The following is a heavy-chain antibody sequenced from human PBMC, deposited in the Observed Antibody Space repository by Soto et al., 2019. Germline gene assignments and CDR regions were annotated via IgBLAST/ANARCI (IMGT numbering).Heavy chain of an antibody. V-gene: IGHV5-51*01. CDR2: IYPGDSDT. D-gene: IGHD3-10*01. J-gene: IGHJ3*02. CDR1: GYSFTSYW. Sequence: PGESLKISCKGSGYSFTSYWIGWVRQMPGKGLEWMGIIYPGDSDTRYSPSFQGQVTISADKSISTAYLQWSSLKASDTAMYYCARHTVVRGDPSDAFDIWGQGTMVTVSS. CDR3: ARHTVVRGDPSDAFDI.